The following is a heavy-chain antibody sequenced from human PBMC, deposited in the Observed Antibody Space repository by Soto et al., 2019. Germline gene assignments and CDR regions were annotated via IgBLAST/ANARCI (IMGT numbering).Heavy chain of an antibody. CDR3: AKRPRALLTFDY. J-gene: IGHJ4*02. CDR2: ISDSGGTS. D-gene: IGHD1-26*01. Sequence: EVQLVDSGGGLVQPGGSLRLSCAASGFIFSNYVMSWVRQAPGKGLEWVSSISDSGGTSYYADSVKGRFTISRDNSKNPLYLQMNSLRAEDTAIYYCAKRPRALLTFDYCGQGTLVTVSS. CDR1: GFIFSNYV. V-gene: IGHV3-23*04.